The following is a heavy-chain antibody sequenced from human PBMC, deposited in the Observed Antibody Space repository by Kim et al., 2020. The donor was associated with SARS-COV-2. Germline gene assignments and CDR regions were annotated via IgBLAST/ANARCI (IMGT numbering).Heavy chain of an antibody. J-gene: IGHJ3*02. D-gene: IGHD6-19*01. CDR3: ARHGDGGWYDDAFDI. Sequence: SETLSLTCTVSGGSISSSSYYWGWIRQPPGKGLEWIGSIYYSGSTYYNPSLKSRVTISVDTSKNQFSLKLSSVTAADTAVYYCARHGDGGWYDDAFDIWGQGTMVTVSS. V-gene: IGHV4-39*01. CDR1: GGSISSSSYY. CDR2: IYYSGST.